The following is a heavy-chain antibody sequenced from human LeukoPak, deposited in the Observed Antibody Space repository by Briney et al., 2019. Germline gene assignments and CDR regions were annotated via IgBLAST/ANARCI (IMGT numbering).Heavy chain of an antibody. V-gene: IGHV4-59*08. CDR3: ARLKYYYDSSGYYYYAFDI. CDR2: IYYSGST. J-gene: IGHJ3*02. CDR1: GGSISSYY. D-gene: IGHD3-22*01. Sequence: SETLSLTCTVSGGSISSYYWSWIRQPPGKGLEWIGYIYYSGSTNYNPSLKSRVTISVDTSENQFSLKLSSVTAADTAVYYCARLKYYYDSSGYYYYAFDIWGQGTMVTVSS.